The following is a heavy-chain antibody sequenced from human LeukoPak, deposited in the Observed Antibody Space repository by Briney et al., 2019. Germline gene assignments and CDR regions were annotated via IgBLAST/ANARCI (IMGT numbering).Heavy chain of an antibody. CDR3: ARGRGTTSSNFDY. CDR1: GYTFTGYY. Sequence: GASVKVSCKASGYTFTGYYMHWVRQAPGQGLEWMGWINPNNGGTNYAQKFQGRVTMTRDTSISTAYMELSRLTSDDTAVYYCARGRGTTSSNFDYWGQGTPVTVSS. D-gene: IGHD2-2*01. V-gene: IGHV1-2*02. CDR2: INPNNGGT. J-gene: IGHJ4*02.